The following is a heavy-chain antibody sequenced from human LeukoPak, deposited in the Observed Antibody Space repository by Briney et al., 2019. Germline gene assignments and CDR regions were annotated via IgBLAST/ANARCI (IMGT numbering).Heavy chain of an antibody. J-gene: IGHJ4*02. CDR1: GGSFSGYY. Sequence: SETLSLTCAVYGGSFSGYYWSWIRQPPGKGLEWIGEINHSGSTNYNPSLKSRVTISVDTSKNQFSLKLSSVTAADTAVYYCARHAYCSSTSCYRTFDYWGQGTLVTVSS. CDR3: ARHAYCSSTSCYRTFDY. V-gene: IGHV4-34*01. CDR2: INHSGST. D-gene: IGHD2-2*02.